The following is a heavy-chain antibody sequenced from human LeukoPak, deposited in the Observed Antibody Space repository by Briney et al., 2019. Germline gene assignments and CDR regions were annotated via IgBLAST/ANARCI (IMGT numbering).Heavy chain of an antibody. V-gene: IGHV4-34*01. CDR3: ARHNPYFDY. CDR2: IYYSGST. D-gene: IGHD1-14*01. CDR1: GGSFSGYY. J-gene: IGHJ4*02. Sequence: SETLSLTCAVYGGSFSGYYWSWIRQPPGKGLEWIGSIYYSGSTYYNPSLKSRVTISLDTSKNQFSLRLNSVTAADTAVYYCARHNPYFDYWGQGTLVTVSS.